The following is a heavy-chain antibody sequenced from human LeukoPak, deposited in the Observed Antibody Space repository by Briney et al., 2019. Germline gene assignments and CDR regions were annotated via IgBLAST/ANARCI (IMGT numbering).Heavy chain of an antibody. CDR1: GFTFSSYG. CDR3: TRGLGAIRGGWFDP. J-gene: IGHJ5*02. Sequence: GGSLRLSCSASGFTFSSYGMHWVRQAPGKGLEWVADISYDGSNKYYADSVKGRFTISRDNSKNTLYLQMTSLRPEDTAVYYCTRGLGAIRGGWFDPWGQGTLVTVCS. D-gene: IGHD1-26*01. V-gene: IGHV3-30-3*01. CDR2: ISYDGSNK.